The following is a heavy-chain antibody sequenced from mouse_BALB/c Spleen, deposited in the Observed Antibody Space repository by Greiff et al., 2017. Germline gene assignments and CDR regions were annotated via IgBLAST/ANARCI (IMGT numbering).Heavy chain of an antibody. D-gene: IGHD1-1*01. CDR1: GYTFTNYW. V-gene: IGHV1-63*02. J-gene: IGHJ1*01. CDR2: IYPGGGYT. Sequence: VKLMESGAELVRPGTSVKISCKASGYTFTNYWLGWVKQRPGHGLEWIGDIYPGGGYTNYNEKFKGKATLTADTSSSTAYMQLSSLTSEDSAVYFCARDYGSSYGWYFDVWGAGTTVTVSS. CDR3: ARDYGSSYGWYFDV.